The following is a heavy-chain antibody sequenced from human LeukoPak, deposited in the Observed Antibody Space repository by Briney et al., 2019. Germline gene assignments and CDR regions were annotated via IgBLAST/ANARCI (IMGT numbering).Heavy chain of an antibody. CDR2: IYYGGST. CDR3: ARRSHPGDAFDI. J-gene: IGHJ3*02. V-gene: IGHV4-39*01. D-gene: IGHD1-14*01. CDR1: VGSIGINVYS. Sequence: SETLSFTGTALVGSIGINVYSGGGIRQPRGKGREWIGSIYYGGSTLYNPSLKNRVTISADTSKNQFSLKLSSLTAADTAVYYCARRSHPGDAFDIWGQGTMVTVSS.